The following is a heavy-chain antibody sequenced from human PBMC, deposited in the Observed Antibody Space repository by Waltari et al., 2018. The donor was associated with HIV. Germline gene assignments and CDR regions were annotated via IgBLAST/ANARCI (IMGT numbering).Heavy chain of an antibody. Sequence: QAQLQQWGAGLLKPSETLSLTCAVYGGSFSGYYWSWIRQPPGKGLEWIGEINHSGSTNYNPSLKSRVTISVDTSKNQFSLKLSSVTAADTAVYYCARGVIVGVTRTNYFDYWGQGTLVTVSS. CDR2: INHSGST. D-gene: IGHD1-26*01. V-gene: IGHV4-34*01. CDR1: GGSFSGYY. J-gene: IGHJ4*02. CDR3: ARGVIVGVTRTNYFDY.